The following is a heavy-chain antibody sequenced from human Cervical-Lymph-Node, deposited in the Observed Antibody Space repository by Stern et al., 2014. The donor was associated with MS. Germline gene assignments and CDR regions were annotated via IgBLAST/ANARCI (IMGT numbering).Heavy chain of an antibody. V-gene: IGHV4-31*03. D-gene: IGHD5-12*01. CDR1: GGSISSGEYY. CDR2: IHVRGST. J-gene: IGHJ3*01. CDR3: ASRVATIRGDAFDV. Sequence: QVQLQESGPGLVKPSQTLSLTCIVSGGSISSGEYYWTWIRQHPGKGLEWIGNIHVRGSTYYNPSLESRVTISVDTSNNQFFLNLNSVTAADTAVYFCASRVATIRGDAFDVWGQGTLVTVSS.